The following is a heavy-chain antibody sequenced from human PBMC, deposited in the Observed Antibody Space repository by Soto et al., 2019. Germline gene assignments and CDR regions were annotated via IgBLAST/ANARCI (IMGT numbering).Heavy chain of an antibody. V-gene: IGHV3-74*01. J-gene: IGHJ4*02. CDR2: IKNDGSSI. CDR3: EREKAVAGISFDF. CDR1: GFNFTTYW. Sequence: GGSLRLSCAASGFNFTTYWTHWIRQAPGKGLVWVSRIKNDGSSISYADSVKGRFTISRDNGKNTLYLQMNSLRADDTAVYYCEREKAVAGISFDFWGQGTPVTFSS. D-gene: IGHD6-19*01.